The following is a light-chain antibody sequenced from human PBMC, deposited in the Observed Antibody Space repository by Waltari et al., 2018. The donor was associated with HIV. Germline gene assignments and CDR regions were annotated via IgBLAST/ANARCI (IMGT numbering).Light chain of an antibody. CDR3: VGWASILSAYV. V-gene: IGLV1-47*01. J-gene: IGLJ1*01. CDR1: SSNIGNAN. Sequence: QSVLTQPPSASGTPGQTVTISCSGGSSNIGNANVYWYQQLPGMTPKLLIYKNYVRPSGVPDRFAGSKSGTSASLAISGLRSEDEADYYCVGWASILSAYVFGAGTKVTVL. CDR2: KNY.